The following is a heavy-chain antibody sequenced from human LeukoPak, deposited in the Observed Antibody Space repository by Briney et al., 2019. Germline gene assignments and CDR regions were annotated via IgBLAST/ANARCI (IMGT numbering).Heavy chain of an antibody. D-gene: IGHD6-13*01. J-gene: IGHJ6*02. Sequence: PGRSLRLSCAASGFTFSSYGMHWVRQAPGKGLEWVAVISYDGSNKYYADSVKGRFTISRDNSKNTLYLQMNSLRAEDTAVYYCARPSGYSSSWSHYGMDVWGQGTTVTVSS. CDR2: ISYDGSNK. V-gene: IGHV3-30*03. CDR3: ARPSGYSSSWSHYGMDV. CDR1: GFTFSSYG.